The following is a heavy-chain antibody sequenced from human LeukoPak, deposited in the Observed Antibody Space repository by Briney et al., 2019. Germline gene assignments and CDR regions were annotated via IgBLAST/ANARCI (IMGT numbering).Heavy chain of an antibody. V-gene: IGHV3-66*01. D-gene: IGHD6-13*01. CDR2: IYSGGST. Sequence: PGGSLRLSCAASGFTVSSNYMSWVRQAPGKGLEWVSVIYSGGSTYYADSVKGRFTISRDNSKNTLYLQMNSLRAEDTAVYYCARGTIAADDFYYMDVWGKGTTVTISS. CDR1: GFTVSSNY. CDR3: ARGTIAADDFYYMDV. J-gene: IGHJ6*03.